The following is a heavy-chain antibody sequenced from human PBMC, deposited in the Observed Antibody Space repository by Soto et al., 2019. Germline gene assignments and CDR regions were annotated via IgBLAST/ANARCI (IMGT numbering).Heavy chain of an antibody. CDR2: IYYSGST. V-gene: IGHV4-39*01. CDR3: ARRYPKPNNWFDP. Sequence: QLQLQESGPGLVKPSATLSLTCTVSGGSISSSSYYWGWIRQPPGKGLEWIGSIYYSGSTYYNPSLKSRVTISVDTSNNQFSVKLSSVTAADTAVYYCARRYPKPNNWFDPWGQGTLVTVSS. J-gene: IGHJ5*02. D-gene: IGHD5-18*01. CDR1: GGSISSSSYY.